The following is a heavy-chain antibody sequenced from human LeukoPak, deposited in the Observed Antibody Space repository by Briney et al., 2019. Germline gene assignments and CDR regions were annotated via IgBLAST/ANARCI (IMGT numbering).Heavy chain of an antibody. CDR2: INPSGGST. CDR3: SRGEYDILTGSIAPPDY. CDR1: GYTFTSYY. Sequence: ASVKVSCKASGYTFTSYYMHWVRQAPGQGLEWMGIINPSGGSTSYAQKFQGRATMTRDTSTSTVYMELSSLRSEDTAVYYCSRGEYDILTGSIAPPDYWGQGTLVTVSS. V-gene: IGHV1-46*01. J-gene: IGHJ4*02. D-gene: IGHD3-9*01.